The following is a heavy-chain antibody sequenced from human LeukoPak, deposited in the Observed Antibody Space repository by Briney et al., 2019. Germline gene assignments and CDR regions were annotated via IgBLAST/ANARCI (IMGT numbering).Heavy chain of an antibody. D-gene: IGHD6-13*01. CDR1: GFTAGYNY. CDR2: ISWNSGNI. V-gene: IGHV3-9*02. J-gene: IGHJ4*02. Sequence: PGGSLRLSCAVSGFTAGYNYMSWVRQAPGKGLEWVSVISWNSGNIGYADSVKGRFTISRDNAKNSLYLQMNSLRGEDTALYYCAKHTAAAGPSGIDYWGQGTLVTVSP. CDR3: AKHTAAAGPSGIDY.